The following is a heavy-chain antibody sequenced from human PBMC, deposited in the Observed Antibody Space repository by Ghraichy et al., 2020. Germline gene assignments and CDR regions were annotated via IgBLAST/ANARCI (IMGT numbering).Heavy chain of an antibody. J-gene: IGHJ4*02. CDR1: GGSISSYY. Sequence: SQTLSLTCTVSGGSISSYYWSWIRQPPGKGLEWIGYIYTSGSTNYNPSLKSRVTISVDTSKNQFSLKLSSVTAADTAVYYCARHQPDYYDSSGYYSVGFDYWGQGTLVTVSS. CDR3: ARHQPDYYDSSGYYSVGFDY. V-gene: IGHV4-4*09. D-gene: IGHD3-22*01. CDR2: IYTSGST.